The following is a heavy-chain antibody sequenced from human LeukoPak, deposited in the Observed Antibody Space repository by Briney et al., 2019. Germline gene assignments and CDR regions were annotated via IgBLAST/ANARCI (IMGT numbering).Heavy chain of an antibody. D-gene: IGHD1-20*01. J-gene: IGHJ5*02. Sequence: GGSLRLSCAASGFTFSSYWMNWVRQAPGKGLEWVANIKRDGNEKNYVDSVRGRFSISRDNAKNSLYLQMDSLRAEDTAVYYCAKEGAYPRITYASWGRGALVTVSS. CDR2: IKRDGNEK. V-gene: IGHV3-7*01. CDR3: AKEGAYPRITYAS. CDR1: GFTFSSYW.